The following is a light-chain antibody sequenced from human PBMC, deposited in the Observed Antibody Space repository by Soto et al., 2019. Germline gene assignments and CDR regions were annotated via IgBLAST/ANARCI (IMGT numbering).Light chain of an antibody. CDR3: QMYNNWGGT. J-gene: IGKJ4*01. V-gene: IGKV3-15*01. Sequence: IVMTHSAAILSVTQDERATLYCRANQSISSNLAWYQQKPGQAPRLLIYGAATRATGIPARFSGSGSGTDFTLTINSLQSEDFAVYYCQMYNNWGGTFAGGTKVDI. CDR2: GAA. CDR1: QSISSN.